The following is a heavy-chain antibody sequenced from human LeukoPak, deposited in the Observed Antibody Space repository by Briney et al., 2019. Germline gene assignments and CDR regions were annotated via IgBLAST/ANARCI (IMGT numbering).Heavy chain of an antibody. CDR2: IYYSGST. CDR1: GGSISSYY. CDR3: ARADCSSTSCYVDY. V-gene: IGHV4-59*01. J-gene: IGHJ4*02. D-gene: IGHD2-2*01. Sequence: SETLSLTCTVSGGSISSYYWSWLRQPPGKGLEWIGYIYYSGSTNYNPSLKSRVTISVDTSKNQFSLKLSSVTAADTAVYYCARADCSSTSCYVDYWGQGTLVTVSS.